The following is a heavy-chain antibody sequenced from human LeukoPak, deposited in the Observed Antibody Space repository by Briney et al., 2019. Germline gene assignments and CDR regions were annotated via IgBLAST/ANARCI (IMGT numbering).Heavy chain of an antibody. V-gene: IGHV3-33*08. CDR3: ARDFSSYDFWSGYPAWYYGMDV. Sequence: GGSMRLSCAASGITFSSDAMHWVRQAPGKGLEWVAFIWYDGSNKYYADSVKGRFTISRDNSKNTLYLQMNSLRAEDTAVYYCARDFSSYDFWSGYPAWYYGMDVWGQGTTVTVSS. CDR2: IWYDGSNK. J-gene: IGHJ6*02. D-gene: IGHD3-3*01. CDR1: GITFSSDA.